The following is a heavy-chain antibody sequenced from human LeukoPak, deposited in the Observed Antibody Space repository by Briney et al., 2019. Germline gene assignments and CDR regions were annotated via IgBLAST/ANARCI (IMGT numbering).Heavy chain of an antibody. CDR3: ARGLHLAVTFFDY. V-gene: IGHV3-21*01. CDR1: GFTFNKYT. D-gene: IGHD2-21*02. J-gene: IGHJ4*02. CDR2: ISTSSSYI. Sequence: GGSLRLSCAASGFTFNKYTMNWVRQAPGKGLEWVSSISTSSSYIYYADSVKGRFTISRDNAKNSLYLQMNSLRAEDTAVYYCARGLHLAVTFFDYWGQGTLVTVSS.